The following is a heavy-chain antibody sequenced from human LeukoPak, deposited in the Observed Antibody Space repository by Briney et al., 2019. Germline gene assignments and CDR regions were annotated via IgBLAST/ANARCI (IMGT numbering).Heavy chain of an antibody. Sequence: PGGSLTLSCAASGFTFSTYNMNWVRQAPGKGLEWVSSISSSSNYIYYADSVKGRFTISRDNAKNSLYLLMNSLRAEDTDVYYCARDVGDSAPDASHSWGQGTMVTVSS. CDR1: GFTFSTYN. CDR3: ARDVGDSAPDASHS. J-gene: IGHJ3*02. D-gene: IGHD1-26*01. V-gene: IGHV3-21*01. CDR2: ISSSSNYI.